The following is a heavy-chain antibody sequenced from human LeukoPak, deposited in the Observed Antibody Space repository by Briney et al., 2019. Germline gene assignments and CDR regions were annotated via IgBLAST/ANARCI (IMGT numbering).Heavy chain of an antibody. CDR3: ARDIVVVVAATGYYYGMDV. CDR2: INPNSGGT. D-gene: IGHD2-15*01. V-gene: IGHV1-2*02. J-gene: IGHJ6*02. Sequence: GASVKVSCKASGYTFTGYYMHWVRQAPGQGLEWMGWINPNSGGTNYAQKFQGRVTMTRDTSISTAYMELSRLRSDDTAVYYCARDIVVVVAATGYYYGMDVWGQGTTVTVSS. CDR1: GYTFTGYY.